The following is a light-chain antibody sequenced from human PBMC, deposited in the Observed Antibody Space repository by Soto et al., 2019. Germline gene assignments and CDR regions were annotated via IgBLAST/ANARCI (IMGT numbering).Light chain of an antibody. V-gene: IGKV3D-15*01. CDR2: HAS. J-gene: IGKJ4*01. Sequence: EIVLTQSPSTLSVSPGERATLSCRACQSVGPNLVWYQQKFGQAPRLLIYHASNRATGIPARFSGSGSGTESSLTISSLRSEDFEVYSCQQYGDWPGAFGGGTKVDIK. CDR1: QSVGPN. CDR3: QQYGDWPGA.